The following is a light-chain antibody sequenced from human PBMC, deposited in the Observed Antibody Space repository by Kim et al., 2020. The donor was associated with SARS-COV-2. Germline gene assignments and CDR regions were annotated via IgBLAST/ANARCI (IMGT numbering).Light chain of an antibody. CDR1: QGISSY. J-gene: IGKJ4*01. V-gene: IGKV1-17*03. CDR3: LQHDSYPLT. CDR2: AVS. Sequence: ASVGARVTVSCRASQGISSYLAWFQQKPCQVPKRLIYAVSSLQSGVPSRFSGSGSGTEFTLTISSLQPEDFATYYCLQHDSYPLTFGGGTKVDIK.